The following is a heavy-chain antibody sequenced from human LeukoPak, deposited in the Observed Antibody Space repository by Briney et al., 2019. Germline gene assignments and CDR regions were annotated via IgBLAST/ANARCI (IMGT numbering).Heavy chain of an antibody. CDR2: ISDSSYYI. CDR1: GFTFSSYT. D-gene: IGHD2-2*01. V-gene: IGHV3-21*01. J-gene: IGHJ6*03. Sequence: GGSLRLSCAASGFTFSSYTMNWVRQAPGMGLEWVSFISDSSYYIYYEDSVRGRFTVSRDDAKNSLYLQMNGLRAEDTAVYYCARRKDVVVVPGTMGYYLDVWSKGTAVTVSS. CDR3: ARRKDVVVVPGTMGYYLDV.